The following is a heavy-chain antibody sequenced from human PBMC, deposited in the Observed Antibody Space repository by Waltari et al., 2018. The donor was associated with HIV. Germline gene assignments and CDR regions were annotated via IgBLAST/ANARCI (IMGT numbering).Heavy chain of an antibody. CDR2: IDYRGST. J-gene: IGHJ6*02. D-gene: IGHD3-3*01. Sequence: QVQLQESGPGLVKPSQTLSLTCTVSGGSISSGGYYWSWIRQHPGKGLEWIGYIDYRGSTYYNPSLKSRVTISVDTSKNQFSLKLSSVTAADTAVYYCARDHATIFGGGGRDYGMDVWGQGTTVTVSS. V-gene: IGHV4-31*03. CDR3: ARDHATIFGGGGRDYGMDV. CDR1: GGSISSGGYY.